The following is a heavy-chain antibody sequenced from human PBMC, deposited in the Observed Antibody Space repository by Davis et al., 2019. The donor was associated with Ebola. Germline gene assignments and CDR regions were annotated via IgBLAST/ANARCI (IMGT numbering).Heavy chain of an antibody. J-gene: IGHJ4*02. V-gene: IGHV3-21*01. CDR1: GFTFSSYS. CDR3: AKSIDIVVVVAAGDYFDY. D-gene: IGHD2-15*01. CDR2: ISSSSSYI. Sequence: GESLKISCAASGFTFSSYSMNWVRQAPGKGLEWVSSISSSSSYIYYADSVKGRFTISRDNAKNSLYLQMNSLRAEDTAVYYCAKSIDIVVVVAAGDYFDYWGQGTLVTVSS.